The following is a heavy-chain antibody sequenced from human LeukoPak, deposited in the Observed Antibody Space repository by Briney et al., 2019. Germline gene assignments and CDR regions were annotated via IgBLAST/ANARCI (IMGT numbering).Heavy chain of an antibody. Sequence: GGSLRLSCAASGFTVTNNYMSWVRQAPGKGLEWVSVIYAGGTTSYADSVKGRFTISRDSSKNTLYLQMNSLRAEDTAVYYCARTLAARHTSGYIDYWGQGTLVTVSS. CDR3: ARTLAARHTSGYIDY. CDR2: IYAGGTT. CDR1: GFTVTNNY. V-gene: IGHV3-66*01. J-gene: IGHJ4*02. D-gene: IGHD3-22*01.